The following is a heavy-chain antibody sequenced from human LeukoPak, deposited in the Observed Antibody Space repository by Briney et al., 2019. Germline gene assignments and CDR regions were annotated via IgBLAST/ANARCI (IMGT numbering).Heavy chain of an antibody. J-gene: IGHJ4*02. V-gene: IGHV3-30*19. CDR2: ISYDGSNK. Sequence: PGRSLRLSCAASGFTFSSYGMHWVRQAPGKGLEWVAVISYDGSNKYYADSVKGRFTISRDNSKNTLYLQMNSLRAEDTAVYYCARDHSYFWSSFDYWGQGTLVTVSS. CDR1: GFTFSSYG. D-gene: IGHD3-3*01. CDR3: ARDHSYFWSSFDY.